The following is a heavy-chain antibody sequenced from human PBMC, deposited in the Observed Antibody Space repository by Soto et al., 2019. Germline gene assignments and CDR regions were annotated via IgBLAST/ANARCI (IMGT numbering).Heavy chain of an antibody. CDR1: GFTFSSYA. CDR3: ARDKTSGSYYNHNWFDP. V-gene: IGHV3-30-3*01. J-gene: IGHJ5*02. D-gene: IGHD3-10*01. Sequence: PGGSLRLSCAASGFTFSSYAMHWVRQAPGKGLEWVAVISYDGSNKYYADSVKGRFTISRDNSKNTLYLQMNSLRAEDTAVYYCARDKTSGSYYNHNWFDPWGQGTLVTVSS. CDR2: ISYDGSNK.